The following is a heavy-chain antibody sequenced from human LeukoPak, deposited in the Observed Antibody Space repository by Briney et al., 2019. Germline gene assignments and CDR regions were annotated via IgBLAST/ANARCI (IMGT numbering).Heavy chain of an antibody. Sequence: GGSLRLSCAASGFTFSSYAMHWVRQAPGKGLEWVAVISYDGSNKYYADSVKGRFTISRDNSKNTLYLQMNSLRAEDTAVYYCARGLDPYYYYYGMDVWGQGTTVTVSS. CDR3: ARGLDPYYYYYGMDV. CDR1: GFTFSSYA. J-gene: IGHJ6*02. V-gene: IGHV3-30-3*01. CDR2: ISYDGSNK.